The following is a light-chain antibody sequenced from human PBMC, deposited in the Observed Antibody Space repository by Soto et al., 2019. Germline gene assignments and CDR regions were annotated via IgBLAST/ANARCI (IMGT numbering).Light chain of an antibody. CDR1: SSDVGTYNL. CDR2: DVT. J-gene: IGLJ1*01. CDR3: CSYAGSSTVYV. Sequence: ALTQPASVSGSPGQSITISCTGTSSDVGTYNLVSWYQHHPGKAPKLMIYDVTKRPSGVSNRFSGSKSGNTASLTISGLQAEDEADYYCCSYAGSSTVYVFGNGTKVTVL. V-gene: IGLV2-23*02.